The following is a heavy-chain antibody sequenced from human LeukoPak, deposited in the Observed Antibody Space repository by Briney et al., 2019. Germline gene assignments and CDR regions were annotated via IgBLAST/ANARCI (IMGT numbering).Heavy chain of an antibody. V-gene: IGHV4-4*07. CDR1: GGSIYSYY. Sequence: SETLSLTCSVSGGSIYSYYWSWIRQPAGKGLEWVGRVYTSGTTTYNPSLQSRVTISLDTSKNEISLRLTSVTAADTAVYYCARDSGEDFVWGTYGRKYYSYYMVVWGKGTTVTVSS. D-gene: IGHD3-16*01. CDR2: VYTSGTT. CDR3: ARDSGEDFVWGTYGRKYYSYYMVV. J-gene: IGHJ6*03.